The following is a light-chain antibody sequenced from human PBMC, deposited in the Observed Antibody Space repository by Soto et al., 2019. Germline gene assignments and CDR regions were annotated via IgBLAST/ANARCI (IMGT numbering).Light chain of an antibody. CDR1: RDVGSD. V-gene: IGKV1-6*01. J-gene: IGKJ1*01. Sequence: TQMTQSPLSLSASVGEKIIITCRASRDVGSDVSWYQQKPGQAPKLVIYAASNLYTGVPSRFSGRRSGTEFTLTISSLQPEDFASYYCLQECGDSWTFGQGTKVEIE. CDR3: LQECGDSWT. CDR2: AAS.